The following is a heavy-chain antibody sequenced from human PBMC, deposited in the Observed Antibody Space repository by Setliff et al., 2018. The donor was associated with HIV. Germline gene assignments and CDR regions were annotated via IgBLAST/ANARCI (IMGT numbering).Heavy chain of an antibody. CDR2: INHSGRT. CDR1: GGSFSGYH. CDR3: ARAEGDAYNSLPYFDS. V-gene: IGHV4-34*01. J-gene: IGHJ4*02. D-gene: IGHD1-1*01. Sequence: SETLSLTCAVYGGSFSGYHWNWIRQPPGKGLEWIGEINHSGRTNYSPSFRGRLTISLDTSENQFSLHLTSVTAADTAVYYCARAEGDAYNSLPYFDSWGPGALVTVSS.